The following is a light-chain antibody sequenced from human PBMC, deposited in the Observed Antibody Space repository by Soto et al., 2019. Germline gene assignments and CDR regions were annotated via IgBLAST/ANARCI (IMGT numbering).Light chain of an antibody. CDR2: EVN. J-gene: IGLJ2*01. CDR1: SSDVGRYNY. V-gene: IGLV2-14*01. CDR3: SSYTSSSTRVV. Sequence: QSVLTQPASVSGSPGQSITISCTGTSSDVGRYNYVSWYQQHPGKAPKLMIYEVNNRPSGVSNRFYGSKSGNTASLTISGLQAEDEADYYCSSYTSSSTRVVFGGGTKLTVL.